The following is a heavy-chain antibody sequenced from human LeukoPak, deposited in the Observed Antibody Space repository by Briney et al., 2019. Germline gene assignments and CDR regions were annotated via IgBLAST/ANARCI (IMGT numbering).Heavy chain of an antibody. V-gene: IGHV1-18*01. CDR1: GYTFTSYG. Sequence: ASVKVSCKASGYTFTSYGISWVRQAPGQGREWMGWISAYNGNTNYAQKLQGRVTMTTDTSTSTAYMELRSLRSDDTAVYYCARGGRARDYYYYYYMDVWGKGTTVTVSS. J-gene: IGHJ6*03. D-gene: IGHD3-16*01. CDR3: ARGGRARDYYYYYYMDV. CDR2: ISAYNGNT.